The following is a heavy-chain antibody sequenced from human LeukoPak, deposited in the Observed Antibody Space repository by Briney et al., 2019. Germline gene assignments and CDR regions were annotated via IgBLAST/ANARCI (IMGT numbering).Heavy chain of an antibody. Sequence: SETLSLTCTVSGGSISSSSYYWGWIRQPPGKGLEWIGSIYYSGSTYYNPSLKSRVTISVDTSKNQFSLKLSSVTAADTAVYHCARSPTRPSLRFLEWLLEWFDPWGQGTLVTVSS. J-gene: IGHJ5*02. CDR3: ARSPTRPSLRFLEWLLEWFDP. CDR2: IYYSGST. CDR1: GGSISSSSYY. V-gene: IGHV4-39*01. D-gene: IGHD3-3*01.